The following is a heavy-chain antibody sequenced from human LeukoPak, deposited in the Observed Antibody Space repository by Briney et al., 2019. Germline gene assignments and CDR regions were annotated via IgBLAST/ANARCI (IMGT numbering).Heavy chain of an antibody. V-gene: IGHV3-23*01. J-gene: IGHJ4*02. CDR2: ISGSGGTT. Sequence: GGSLRLSCAASGFTVSSNYMSWVRQAPGKGLEWVSGISGSGGTTYYADSVKGRFTISRDDSKSTMYLQMNNLRVEDTAVYYCAKSRVATGTFYFDYWGQGTLVTVSS. CDR1: GFTVSSNY. CDR3: AKSRVATGTFYFDY. D-gene: IGHD6-13*01.